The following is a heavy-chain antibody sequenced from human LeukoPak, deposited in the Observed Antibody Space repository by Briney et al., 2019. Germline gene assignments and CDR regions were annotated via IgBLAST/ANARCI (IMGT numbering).Heavy chain of an antibody. CDR2: LSSSGDTT. Sequence: GGSLRLSCAASGFTFSSYAMSWVRQAPGKGLEWVSGLSSSGDTTLYTDSVKGRFTISRDNSKNTLYLQMNSLRAEDTVIYYCATVPPFDYWGQGTLVIVSS. CDR3: ATVPPFDY. CDR1: GFTFSSYA. V-gene: IGHV3-23*01. J-gene: IGHJ4*02.